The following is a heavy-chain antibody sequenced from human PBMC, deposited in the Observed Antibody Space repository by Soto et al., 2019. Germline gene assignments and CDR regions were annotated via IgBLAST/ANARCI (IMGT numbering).Heavy chain of an antibody. Sequence: GGSLRLSCAASGCTFSSYAMSWVRQAPGKGLEWVSAISGSGGSTYYADSVKGRFTISRDNSKNTLYLQMNSLRAEDTAVYYCAKTISFRSGYYPQDVWGQGTTVTVSS. J-gene: IGHJ6*02. CDR3: AKTISFRSGYYPQDV. CDR1: GCTFSSYA. CDR2: ISGSGGST. V-gene: IGHV3-23*01. D-gene: IGHD3-3*01.